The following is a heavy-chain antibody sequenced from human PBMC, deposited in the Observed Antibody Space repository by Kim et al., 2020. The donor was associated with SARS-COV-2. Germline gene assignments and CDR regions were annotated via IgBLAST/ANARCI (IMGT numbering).Heavy chain of an antibody. J-gene: IGHJ4*02. CDR2: INDSRST. D-gene: IGHD3-22*01. Sequence: SETLSLTCAVYGGSLSGYYWSWIRQPPGKGLEWIGEINDSRSTNYNPSLKSRVTISVDTSKNQFSLRLNSVTAADTSIYYCARAIIRNYDSSGSYSGWNYWGQGTLVTVSS. CDR1: GGSLSGYY. CDR3: ARAIIRNYDSSGSYSGWNY. V-gene: IGHV4-34*01.